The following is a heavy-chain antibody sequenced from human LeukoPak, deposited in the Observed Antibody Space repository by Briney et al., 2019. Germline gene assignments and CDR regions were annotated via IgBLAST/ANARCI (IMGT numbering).Heavy chain of an antibody. Sequence: GRSLRLSCAASGFTFSSYGMHWVRQAPGKGLEWVAVISYDGSNKYYADSVKGRFTISRDNSENTLYLQMNSLRAEDTAVYYCAKEGGKTSYYYYYYGMDVWGQGTTVTVSS. J-gene: IGHJ6*02. V-gene: IGHV3-30*18. D-gene: IGHD1-26*01. CDR1: GFTFSSYG. CDR2: ISYDGSNK. CDR3: AKEGGKTSYYYYYYGMDV.